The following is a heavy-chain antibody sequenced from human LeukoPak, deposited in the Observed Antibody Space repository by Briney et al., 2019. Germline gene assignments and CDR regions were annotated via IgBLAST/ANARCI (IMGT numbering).Heavy chain of an antibody. CDR3: ARARLTYCSGGSCYSGSYMDV. CDR2: INPNSGGT. V-gene: IGHV1-2*02. Sequence: ASVKVSCKASGCTFTGYYMHWVRQAPGQGLEWMGWINPNSGGTNYAQKFQGRVTMTRDTSISTAYMELSRLRSDDTAVYYCARARLTYCSGGSCYSGSYMDVWGKGTTVTVSS. J-gene: IGHJ6*03. CDR1: GCTFTGYY. D-gene: IGHD2-15*01.